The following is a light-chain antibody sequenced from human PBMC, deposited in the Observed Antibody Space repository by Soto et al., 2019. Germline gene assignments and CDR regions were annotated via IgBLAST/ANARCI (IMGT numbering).Light chain of an antibody. CDR2: VAS. CDR3: QQYNNSWT. CDR1: QSVSSN. V-gene: IGKV3-15*01. Sequence: IVMTQAPATMSVYPGERATLSCTASQSVSSNLAWYQQKPGQAPSLLIYVASTRATGIPARFSGSGSGTEFTLTISSLQSEDFEVYYCQQYNNSWTFGQGTKVEIK. J-gene: IGKJ1*01.